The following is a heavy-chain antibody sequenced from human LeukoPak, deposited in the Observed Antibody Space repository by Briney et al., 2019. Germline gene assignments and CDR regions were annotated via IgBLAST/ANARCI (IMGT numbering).Heavy chain of an antibody. CDR1: XFTFXXXA. D-gene: IGHD2-15*01. Sequence: RLXXAXXXFTFXXXAMXXXRXXXXXXXXXVSTISSSGGSTYYADSVKGRFTISRDNSKNTLYLQMNSLRAEDTAVYYCAKYSGGSCYTTIDYWGQGTLVTVSS. J-gene: IGHJ4*02. CDR3: AKYSGGSCYTTIDY. CDR2: ISSSGGST. V-gene: IGHV3-23*01.